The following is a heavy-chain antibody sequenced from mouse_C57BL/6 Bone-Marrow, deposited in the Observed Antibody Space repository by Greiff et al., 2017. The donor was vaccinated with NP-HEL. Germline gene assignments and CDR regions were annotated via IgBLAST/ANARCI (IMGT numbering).Heavy chain of an antibody. J-gene: IGHJ1*03. CDR2: IYPGSGNT. CDR1: GYSFTSYY. D-gene: IGHD1-1*01. Sequence: QVQLQQSGPELVKPGASVKISCKASGYSFTSYYIHWVKQRPGLGLEWIGWIYPGSGNTKYNEKFKGKATLTADTSSSTAYMQLSSLTSEDSAVYYCATTVVPSYWYFDVWGTGTTVTVSS. CDR3: ATTVVPSYWYFDV. V-gene: IGHV1-66*01.